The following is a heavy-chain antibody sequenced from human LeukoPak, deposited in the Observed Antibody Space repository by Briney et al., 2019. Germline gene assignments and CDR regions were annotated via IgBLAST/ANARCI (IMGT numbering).Heavy chain of an antibody. CDR1: GFTFDDYA. CDR3: ARARTSGDEALPGNY. V-gene: IGHV3-9*01. J-gene: IGHJ4*02. CDR2: ISWNSGSI. D-gene: IGHD1-26*01. Sequence: PGRSLRLSCAASGFTFDDYAMHWVRQAPGKGLEWVSGISWNSGSIGYADSVKGRFTISRDNAKNSLYLQMNSLRAEDTAVYYCARARTSGDEALPGNYWGQGTLVTVSS.